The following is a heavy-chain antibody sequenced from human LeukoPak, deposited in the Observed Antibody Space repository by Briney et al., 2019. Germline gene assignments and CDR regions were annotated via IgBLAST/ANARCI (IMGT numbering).Heavy chain of an antibody. CDR2: IKQDGSEK. CDR1: GFTFSSYW. D-gene: IGHD1-26*01. CDR3: AKDISGSYFSYFDY. V-gene: IGHV3-7*03. Sequence: GGSLRLSCAASGFTFSSYWMSWVRQAPGKGLEWVANIKQDGSEKYYVDSVKGRFTISRDNAKNSLYLQMNSLRAEDMALYYCAKDISGSYFSYFDYWGQGTLVTVSS. J-gene: IGHJ4*02.